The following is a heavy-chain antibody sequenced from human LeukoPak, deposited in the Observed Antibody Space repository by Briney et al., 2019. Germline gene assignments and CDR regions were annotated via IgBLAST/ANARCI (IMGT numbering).Heavy chain of an antibody. Sequence: PGGSLRLSCAASGFTFSSYGMSWVRQAPGKGLEWVSAISGSGGSTYYADSVKGRFTISRDNSKNTLYLQMNSLRAEDTAVYYCAKASITMVRGVTQTCFDYWGQGTLVTVSS. V-gene: IGHV3-23*01. CDR3: AKASITMVRGVTQTCFDY. D-gene: IGHD3-10*01. J-gene: IGHJ4*02. CDR1: GFTFSSYG. CDR2: ISGSGGST.